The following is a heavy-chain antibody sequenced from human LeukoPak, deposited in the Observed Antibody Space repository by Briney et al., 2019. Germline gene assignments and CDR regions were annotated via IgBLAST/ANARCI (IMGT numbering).Heavy chain of an antibody. CDR2: IYYSGST. CDR1: GGSISSYY. V-gene: IGHV4-59*08. J-gene: IGHJ4*02. Sequence: SETLSLTCTVSGGSISSYYWSWIRQPPGKGLEWIGYIYYSGSTNYNPSLKSRVTISVDTSKNQFSLKLSSVTAADTAVYYCARLSCSSTSCYRVAVFDYWGQGTLVTVSS. D-gene: IGHD2-2*01. CDR3: ARLSCSSTSCYRVAVFDY.